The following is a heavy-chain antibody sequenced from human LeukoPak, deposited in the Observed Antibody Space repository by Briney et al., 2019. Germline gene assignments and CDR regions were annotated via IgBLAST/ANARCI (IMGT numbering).Heavy chain of an antibody. CDR2: INAGGGTI. CDR1: GSTFSDYE. D-gene: IGHD3-10*01. Sequence: PGGSLRLSCAASGSTFSDYEMNWVRQAPGKGLEWVSHINAGGGTIYYADSVKGRFTISRDNAKHTLYLQMNSLRVEDTAVYYCARVGYGSGDYFDSWGQGTLVTVSS. J-gene: IGHJ4*02. V-gene: IGHV3-48*03. CDR3: ARVGYGSGDYFDS.